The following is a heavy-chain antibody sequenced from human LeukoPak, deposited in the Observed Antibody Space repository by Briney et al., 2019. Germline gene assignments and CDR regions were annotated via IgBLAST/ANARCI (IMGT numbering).Heavy chain of an antibody. CDR2: ISSSSSYI. V-gene: IGHV3-21*01. Sequence: GGSLRLSCAASGFTFSSYSMNWVRQAPGKGLEWVSSISSSSSYIYYADSVKGRFTISRDNAKNSLYLQMNSLRAEDTAVYYCTTDRVLRLGIYYYGMDVWGQGTTVTVSS. CDR3: TTDRVLRLGIYYYGMDV. CDR1: GFTFSSYS. D-gene: IGHD7-27*01. J-gene: IGHJ6*02.